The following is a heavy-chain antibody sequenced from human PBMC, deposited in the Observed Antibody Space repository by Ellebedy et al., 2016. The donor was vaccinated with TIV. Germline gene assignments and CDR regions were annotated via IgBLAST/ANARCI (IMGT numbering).Heavy chain of an antibody. CDR1: GFTFSSYW. CDR3: VRAVPNGFDP. J-gene: IGHJ5*02. CDR2: IKEDGSEK. V-gene: IGHV3-7*01. Sequence: PGGSLRLSCAASGFTFSSYWMSWVRQAPGKGLEWVANIKEDGSEKNYVDSVKGRFTISRDNAKNSLYLQMNSLRADDTAVYHCVRAVPNGFDPWGQGTLVTVSS.